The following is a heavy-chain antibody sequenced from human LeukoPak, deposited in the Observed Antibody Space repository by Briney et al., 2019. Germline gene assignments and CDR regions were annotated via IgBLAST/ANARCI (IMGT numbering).Heavy chain of an antibody. CDR1: GFTFSTSW. V-gene: IGHV3-7*01. CDR2: IKQGGSER. D-gene: IGHD2-21*02. CDR3: ARHDFASPFDY. J-gene: IGHJ4*02. Sequence: QPGGSLRLSCAPSGFTFSTSWMSWVRQAPGKGLEWVANIKQGGSERYYVGSVKGRFTISRDNAKNSLYLQMNSLRAEDTAVYYCARHDFASPFDYWGQGILVTVSS.